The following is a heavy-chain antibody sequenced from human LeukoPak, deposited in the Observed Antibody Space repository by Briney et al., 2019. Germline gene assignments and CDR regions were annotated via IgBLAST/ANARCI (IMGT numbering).Heavy chain of an antibody. J-gene: IGHJ6*03. Sequence: ASVKVSCKASGGTFSSYAISWVRQAPGQGLEWMGGIIPIFGTANYAQKFQGRVTIPADESTSTAYMELSSLRSEDTAVYYCAREPIAARLGDPYYYYYYMDVWGKGTTVTVSS. V-gene: IGHV1-69*13. CDR3: AREPIAARLGDPYYYYYYMDV. D-gene: IGHD6-6*01. CDR1: GGTFSSYA. CDR2: IIPIFGTA.